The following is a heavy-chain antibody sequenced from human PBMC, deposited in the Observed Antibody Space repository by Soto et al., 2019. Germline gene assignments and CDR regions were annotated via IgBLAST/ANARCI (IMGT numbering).Heavy chain of an antibody. J-gene: IGHJ4*02. CDR1: GFTFSSYS. D-gene: IGHD3-3*01. Sequence: GGSLRLSCAASGFTFSSYSMNWVRQAPGKGLEWVSYISSSSSTIYYADSVKGRFTISRDNAKNSLYLQMNSLRAEDTAVYYCARAEYYDFWSGYYYYWGQGTLVTVSS. CDR3: ARAEYYDFWSGYYYY. CDR2: ISSSSSTI. V-gene: IGHV3-48*01.